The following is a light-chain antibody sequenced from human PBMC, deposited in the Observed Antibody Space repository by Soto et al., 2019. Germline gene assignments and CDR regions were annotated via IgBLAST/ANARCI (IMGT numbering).Light chain of an antibody. CDR2: GNN. Sequence: QSVLTQPPSASGAPGQRVTISCTGSSSSIGAGYDVHWYHQLPGAAPKLLVSGNNNRPSGVPDRFSASKSGTSASLAITGLQTEYEAQYYCQSYDSRLTAYVFGTGTKLTVL. CDR1: SSSIGAGYD. V-gene: IGLV1-40*01. CDR3: QSYDSRLTAYV. J-gene: IGLJ1*01.